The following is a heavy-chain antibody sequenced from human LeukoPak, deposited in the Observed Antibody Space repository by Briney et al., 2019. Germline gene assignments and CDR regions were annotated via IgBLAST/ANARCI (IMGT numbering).Heavy chain of an antibody. D-gene: IGHD3-22*01. CDR2: IRYDGSNK. V-gene: IGHV3-30*02. CDR1: GFTFSSYG. J-gene: IGHJ4*02. CDR3: AKDGTSSGEHWNYFDY. Sequence: GGSLRLSCAASGFTFSSYGMHWVRQAPGKGLEWVAFIRYDGSNKYYADSVKGRFTISRDNSKNTLYLQMNSLRAEDTAVYYCAKDGTSSGEHWNYFDYWGQGTLVTVSS.